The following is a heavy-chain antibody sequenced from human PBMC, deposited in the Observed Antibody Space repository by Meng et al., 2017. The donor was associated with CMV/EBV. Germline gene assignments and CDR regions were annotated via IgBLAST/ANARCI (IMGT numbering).Heavy chain of an antibody. CDR2: INHSGST. CDR1: GGSFSGYY. Sequence: QVQRQQGGGRLLKPSETLALTCAFYGGSFSGYYWSWIRQPPGKGLEWIGEINHSGSTNYNPSLKSRVTISVDTYKNQFSLKLSSVTAADTAVYYCASSLTYPDYWGQGTLVTVSS. D-gene: IGHD2-15*01. J-gene: IGHJ4*02. V-gene: IGHV4-34*01. CDR3: ASSLTYPDY.